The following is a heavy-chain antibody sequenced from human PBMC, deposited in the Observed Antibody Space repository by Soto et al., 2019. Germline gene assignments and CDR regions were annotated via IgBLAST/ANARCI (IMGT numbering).Heavy chain of an antibody. CDR2: INYSGST. CDR1: GGSFSDYY. Sequence: PSETLSLTCAVHGGSFSDYYWSWIRQPPGKGLEWIGEINYSGSTNYNPSLKSRVTISVDTSKDQFSLKLSSVTAADTAVYYCARDLTYFDILTGYERYYGMDVWGQGTTVTVSS. CDR3: ARDLTYFDILTGYERYYGMDV. D-gene: IGHD3-9*01. J-gene: IGHJ6*02. V-gene: IGHV4-34*01.